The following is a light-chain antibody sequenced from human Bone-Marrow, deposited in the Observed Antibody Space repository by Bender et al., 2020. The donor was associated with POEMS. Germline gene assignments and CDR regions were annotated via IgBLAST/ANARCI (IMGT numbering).Light chain of an antibody. V-gene: IGLV2-14*03. J-gene: IGLJ2*01. CDR1: SSDVGGYNF. CDR2: DVS. Sequence: QSALTQPASVSGSPGQSITISCTGTSSDVGGYNFVSWYQQHPGKAPKLLIYDVSDRPSGISSGFSGSKSGNTASLTISGLQADDEADYYCSSYAGTKILLFGGGTKLTVL. CDR3: SSYAGTKILL.